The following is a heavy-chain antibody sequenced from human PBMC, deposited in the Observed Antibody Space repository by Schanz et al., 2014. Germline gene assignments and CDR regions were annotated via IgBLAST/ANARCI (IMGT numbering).Heavy chain of an antibody. CDR1: GFRLDDYA. J-gene: IGHJ4*02. V-gene: IGHV3-9*01. CDR2: MSWNAGSL. D-gene: IGHD6-13*01. Sequence: EVQLVESGGGLVQPGRSLRLSCVASGFRLDDYAMHWVRQAPGKGLEWVSGMSWNAGSLGYGDSVKGRFTISRDNAKNSLYLQMNSLRAEDTAIYYCAKDLAAVGVFDYWGQGSLVTVSP. CDR3: AKDLAAVGVFDY.